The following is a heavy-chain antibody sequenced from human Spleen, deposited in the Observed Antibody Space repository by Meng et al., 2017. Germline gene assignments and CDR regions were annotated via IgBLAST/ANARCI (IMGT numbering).Heavy chain of an antibody. CDR1: GYTFTNFG. Sequence: ASVKVSCKTSGYTFTNFGLSWVRQAPGQGLEWMGWIGAYNGDTDFAQKFQARVTMTTDTSTTTAYMELRSLRSDDTAVYYCARADYDSSGYYDYWGQGTLVTVFS. J-gene: IGHJ4*02. CDR3: ARADYDSSGYYDY. V-gene: IGHV1-18*01. CDR2: IGAYNGDT. D-gene: IGHD3-22*01.